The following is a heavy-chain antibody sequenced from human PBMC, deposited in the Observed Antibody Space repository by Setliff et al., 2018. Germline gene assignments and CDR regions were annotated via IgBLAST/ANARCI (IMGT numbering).Heavy chain of an antibody. CDR3: ARSLGSGSYYGSRPFHSDY. CDR1: GDSISTGINY. J-gene: IGHJ4*02. Sequence: PSETLSLTCTVSGDSISTGINYWSWIRQPAGKGLEWIGHIDRSGKTNFNPSLKSRATISGDRSKNQFSLELSSVTAADTAVYYCARSLGSGSYYGSRPFHSDYWGQGILVTVSS. V-gene: IGHV4-61*09. D-gene: IGHD3-10*01. CDR2: IDRSGKT.